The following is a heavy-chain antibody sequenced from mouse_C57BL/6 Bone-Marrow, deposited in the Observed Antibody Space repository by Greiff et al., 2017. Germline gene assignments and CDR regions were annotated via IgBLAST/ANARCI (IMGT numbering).Heavy chain of an antibody. Sequence: VQLQQSGTVLARPGASVKMSCKTSGYTFTSYWMHWVKQRPGPGLEWIGAIYPGNSDTSYNQKFKGKAKLTAVTSASTAYMELSSLTNEDSAVYYCTKFITTVVAGDYWGQGTTLTVSS. V-gene: IGHV1-5*01. J-gene: IGHJ2*01. D-gene: IGHD1-1*01. CDR3: TKFITTVVAGDY. CDR2: IYPGNSDT. CDR1: GYTFTSYW.